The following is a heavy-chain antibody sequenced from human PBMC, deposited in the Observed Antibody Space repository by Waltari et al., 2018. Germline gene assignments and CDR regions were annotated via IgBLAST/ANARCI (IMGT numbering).Heavy chain of an antibody. D-gene: IGHD1-1*01. Sequence: QVQLQESGPGLLKPSATLSLTCTVSGGSVTSASDYWRWLRQPPGEGLEWIGYVSNRGDTNYKPSLRGRVTISLDTSRNQFSLKVSSVTAADTAMYYCARGSDAYKTAYWGQGTLVTVSS. V-gene: IGHV4-61*01. CDR1: GGSVTSASDY. CDR2: VSNRGDT. J-gene: IGHJ4*02. CDR3: ARGSDAYKTAY.